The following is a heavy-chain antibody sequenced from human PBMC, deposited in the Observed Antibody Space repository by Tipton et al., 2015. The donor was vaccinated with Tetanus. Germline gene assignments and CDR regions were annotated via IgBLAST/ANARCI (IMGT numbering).Heavy chain of an antibody. Sequence: SLRLSCAASGFTFSSYGMHWVRQAPGKGLEWVAVIWYDGSNKYYADSVKGRFTISRDNSKNTLYLQMNSLRAEDTAVYYCTTTPSYYDFWSGSARAFDIWGQGTMVTVSS. CDR2: IWYDGSNK. V-gene: IGHV3-33*01. CDR3: TTTPSYYDFWSGSARAFDI. CDR1: GFTFSSYG. D-gene: IGHD3-3*01. J-gene: IGHJ3*02.